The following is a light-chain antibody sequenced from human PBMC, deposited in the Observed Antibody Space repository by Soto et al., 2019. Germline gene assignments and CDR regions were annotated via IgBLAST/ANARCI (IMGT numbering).Light chain of an antibody. CDR1: QSVSSSY. CDR3: QQYGSSPPIT. Sequence: EIVLTQSPGTLSLSPGERATLSCRASQSVSSSYLAWYQQKPGQAPGLLIYGASSRATGIPDRVSGSGSGTDFTLTFSRLEPEDFAVYYCQQYGSSPPITFGQGTRLEI. J-gene: IGKJ5*01. CDR2: GAS. V-gene: IGKV3-20*01.